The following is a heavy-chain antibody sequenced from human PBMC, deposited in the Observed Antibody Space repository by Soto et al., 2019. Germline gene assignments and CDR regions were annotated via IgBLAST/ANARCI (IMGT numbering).Heavy chain of an antibody. J-gene: IGHJ4*02. Sequence: RGSLRLSCAASGFTVSSNYMSWVRQAPGKGLEWVSVFESGGSIYYADSVKGRFIISRDYAKNTVYLQMNSLRAEDTAVYYCARAGVTPDFFDYWGQGTLVTVSS. CDR1: GFTVSSNY. CDR3: ARAGVTPDFFDY. CDR2: FESGGSI. V-gene: IGHV3-53*01. D-gene: IGHD2-21*02.